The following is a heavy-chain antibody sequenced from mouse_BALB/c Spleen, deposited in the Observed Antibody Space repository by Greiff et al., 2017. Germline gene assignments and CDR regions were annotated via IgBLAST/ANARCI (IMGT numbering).Heavy chain of an antibody. D-gene: IGHD1-1*01. CDR3: ARVSLTTDFDY. CDR1: GFTFTDYY. Sequence: EVMLVESGGGLVQPGGSLRLSCATSGFTFTDYYMSWVRQPPGKALEWLGFIRNKANGYTTEYSASVKGRFTISRDNSQSILYLQMNTLRAEDSATYYCARVSLTTDFDYWGQGTTLTVSS. J-gene: IGHJ2*01. CDR2: IRNKANGYTT. V-gene: IGHV7-3*02.